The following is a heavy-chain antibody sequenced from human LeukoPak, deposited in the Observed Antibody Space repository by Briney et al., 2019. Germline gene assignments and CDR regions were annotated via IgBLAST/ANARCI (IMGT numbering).Heavy chain of an antibody. D-gene: IGHD3-22*01. J-gene: IGHJ4*02. Sequence: SESLPLTCTVSGYSISSGYYWGWIRQPPGKGLEWIGSIYHTGNTHYNPSLKSRVTISVDTSKNQFSLNLSSVTAADTAVYYCARAGRGYYTVDYWGLVTRVT. CDR1: GYSISSGYY. CDR3: ARAGRGYYTVDY. CDR2: IYHTGNT. V-gene: IGHV4-38-2*02.